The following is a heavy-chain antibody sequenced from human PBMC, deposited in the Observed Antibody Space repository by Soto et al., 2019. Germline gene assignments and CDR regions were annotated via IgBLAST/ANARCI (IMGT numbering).Heavy chain of an antibody. J-gene: IGHJ4*02. V-gene: IGHV4-61*01. CDR1: GGSVSSGSYY. Sequence: LSLTCTVSGGSVSSGSYYWSWIRQPPGKGLEWIGYIYYSGITNYNPSLKVRVTISVDTSKTQFSLNLSSVTSADTAVYYCASITIFGVVSLDLDYWGQGPRVTVS. D-gene: IGHD3-3*01. CDR3: ASITIFGVVSLDLDY. CDR2: IYYSGIT.